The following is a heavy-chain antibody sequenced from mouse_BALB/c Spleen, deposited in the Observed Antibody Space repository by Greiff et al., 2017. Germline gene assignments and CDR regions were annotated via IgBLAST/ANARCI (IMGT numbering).Heavy chain of an antibody. Sequence: VQVVESGAELAKPGASVKMSCKASGYTFTSYWMHWVKQRPGQGLEWIGYINPSTGYTEYNQKFKDKATLTADKSSSTAYMQLSSLTSEDSAVYYCASGGNGDYWGQGTTLTVSS. J-gene: IGHJ2*01. CDR1: GYTFTSYW. D-gene: IGHD1-1*02. CDR2: INPSTGYT. V-gene: IGHV1-7*01. CDR3: ASGGNGDY.